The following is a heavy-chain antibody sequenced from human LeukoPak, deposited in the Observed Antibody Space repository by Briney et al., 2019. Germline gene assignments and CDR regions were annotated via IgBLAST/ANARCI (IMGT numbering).Heavy chain of an antibody. J-gene: IGHJ1*01. Sequence: GGSLRLSCAASGFSFSTYAMHWVRQAPGKGLEWVAYIRNDGSKRYYADSVKGRFTISRDNSKNTLSLQMNSLRGEDMAVYYCAKSPMTSVNYVDFWGQGTLVTVSS. CDR1: GFSFSTYA. D-gene: IGHD3-16*01. V-gene: IGHV3-30*02. CDR2: IRNDGSKR. CDR3: AKSPMTSVNYVDF.